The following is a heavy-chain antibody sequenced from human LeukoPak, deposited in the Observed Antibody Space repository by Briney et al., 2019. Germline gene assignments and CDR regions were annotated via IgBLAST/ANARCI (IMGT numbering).Heavy chain of an antibody. CDR2: IYNSGTT. CDR1: GGSISSGGYY. CDR3: ARSTGHYPADY. J-gene: IGHJ4*02. Sequence: KASETLPLTCSVSGGSISSGGYYWSWIRQQPGKGLEWIGYIYNSGTTYYNPSLKSRLTISVDTSKNQFSLKLSSVTAADTAVYYCARSTGHYPADYWGQGTLVTVSS. D-gene: IGHD3-9*01. V-gene: IGHV4-31*03.